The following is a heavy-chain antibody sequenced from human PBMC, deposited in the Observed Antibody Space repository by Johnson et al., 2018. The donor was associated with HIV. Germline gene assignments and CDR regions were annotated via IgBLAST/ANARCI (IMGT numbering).Heavy chain of an antibody. V-gene: IGHV3-23*01. CDR3: ARDGVYSSPWDAFDI. D-gene: IGHD6-13*01. Sequence: EVQFLESGGGLVQPGGSLRVSCVASGFSFSSFAMSWVRQAPGKGLEWVSGISVSGGTTYYADSVRGRFTISRDNSKNTFFLQMNSLRAEDTAVYYCARDGVYSSPWDAFDIWGQGTMVTVSS. CDR1: GFSFSSFA. J-gene: IGHJ3*02. CDR2: ISVSGGTT.